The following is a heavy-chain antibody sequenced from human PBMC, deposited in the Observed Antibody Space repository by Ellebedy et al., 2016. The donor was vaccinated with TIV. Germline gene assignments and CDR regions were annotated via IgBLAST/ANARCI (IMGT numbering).Heavy chain of an antibody. J-gene: IGHJ4*02. Sequence: GESLKISCAASGFTSNTYGMHWVRQAPGKGLEWVAVISYTGRTAYYADSVKGRFTISRDNSKNTQYLQMNSLRVEDTAVYYCAKEPIEYSSAWYFDSWGQGTLVTVSS. D-gene: IGHD6-19*01. V-gene: IGHV3-30*18. CDR1: GFTSNTYG. CDR3: AKEPIEYSSAWYFDS. CDR2: ISYTGRTA.